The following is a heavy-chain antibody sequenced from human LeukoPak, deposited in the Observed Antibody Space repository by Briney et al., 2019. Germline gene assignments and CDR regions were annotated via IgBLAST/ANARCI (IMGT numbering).Heavy chain of an antibody. J-gene: IGHJ4*02. V-gene: IGHV3-23*01. Sequence: GGSLRLSCAASGFTFSSYGMSWVRQAPGKGLEWVSAISGSGGSTYYADSVKGRFTISRDNSKNTLCLQMNSLRAEDTAVYYCGKDEREGLVGGGGDYWGQGTLVTVSS. D-gene: IGHD2-8*02. CDR3: GKDEREGLVGGGGDY. CDR1: GFTFSSYG. CDR2: ISGSGGST.